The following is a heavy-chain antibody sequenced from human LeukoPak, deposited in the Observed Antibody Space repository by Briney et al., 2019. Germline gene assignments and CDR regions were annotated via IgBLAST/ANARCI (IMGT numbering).Heavy chain of an antibody. CDR1: GDSISSGGYY. D-gene: IGHD1-26*01. V-gene: IGHV4-30-2*01. CDR3: ANPVGARGY. J-gene: IGHJ4*02. CDR2: IYHSGST. Sequence: PSQTLSLTCTVSGDSISSGGYYWSWIRQPPGKGLEWIGYIYHSGSTYYNPSPKSRVTISVDRSKNQFSLKLSSVTAADTAVYYCANPVGARGYWGQGTLVTVSS.